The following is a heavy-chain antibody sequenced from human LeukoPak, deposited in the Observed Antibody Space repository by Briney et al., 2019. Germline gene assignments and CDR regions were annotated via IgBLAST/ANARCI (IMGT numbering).Heavy chain of an antibody. D-gene: IGHD2-2*01. CDR3: AKAAVPAAANENWFDP. CDR2: ISGSGGST. J-gene: IGHJ5*02. Sequence: GGSLRLSCAASGFIFSSYAMSWVRQAPGKGLEWVSAISGSGGSTYYADSVKGRFTISRDNSKNTLYLQMNSLRAEDTAVYYCAKAAVPAAANENWFDPWGQGTLVTVSS. CDR1: GFIFSSYA. V-gene: IGHV3-23*01.